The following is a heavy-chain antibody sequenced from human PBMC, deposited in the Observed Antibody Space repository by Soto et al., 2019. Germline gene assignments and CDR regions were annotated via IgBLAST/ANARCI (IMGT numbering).Heavy chain of an antibody. Sequence: SETLSLTCTVPGGSISSYYWSWIRQPPGKGLEWIGYIYYSGSTNYNPSLKSRVTISVDTSKNQFSLKLSSVTAADTAVYYCARTGVSYGEPDYWGQGTLVNVS. CDR1: GGSISSYY. CDR2: IYYSGST. J-gene: IGHJ4*02. CDR3: ARTGVSYGEPDY. V-gene: IGHV4-59*08. D-gene: IGHD4-17*01.